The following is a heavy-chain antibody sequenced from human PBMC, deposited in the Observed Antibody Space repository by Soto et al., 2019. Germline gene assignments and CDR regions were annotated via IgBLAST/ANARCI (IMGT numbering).Heavy chain of an antibody. CDR3: TRPKGDYYDTSDYYTFDY. CDR1: GFTFGDYA. CDR2: IRSKAYGGTT. V-gene: IGHV3-49*04. D-gene: IGHD3-22*01. Sequence: SLRLSCTASGFTFGDYAMSWVRQAPGKGLEWVGFIRSKAYGGTTEYAASVKGRFTISRDDSKSIAYLQMNSLKTEDTAVYFCTRPKGDYYDTSDYYTFDYWGQGTLVTVYS. J-gene: IGHJ4*02.